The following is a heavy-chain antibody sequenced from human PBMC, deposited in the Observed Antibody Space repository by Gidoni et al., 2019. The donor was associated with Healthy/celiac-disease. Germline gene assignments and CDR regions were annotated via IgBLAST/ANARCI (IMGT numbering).Heavy chain of an antibody. V-gene: IGHV4-39*01. Sequence: QLQLQESGPGLVKPSETLSLTCTVSGGSISSSSYYWGWIRQPPGKGLGWIGSIYYSGSTSYNTSRKSRGTISVDTSKNQFSLKLSSVTAADTAVYYCARRLGGDYGGFYYWGQGTLVTVSS. CDR3: ARRLGGDYGGFYY. CDR2: IYYSGST. CDR1: GGSISSSSYY. J-gene: IGHJ4*02. D-gene: IGHD4-17*01.